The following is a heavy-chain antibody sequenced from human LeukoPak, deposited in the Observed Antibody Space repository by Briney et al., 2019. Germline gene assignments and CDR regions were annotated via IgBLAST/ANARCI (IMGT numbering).Heavy chain of an antibody. D-gene: IGHD5-18*01. CDR2: ISSSGSTI. V-gene: IGHV3-48*03. Sequence: GGSLRLSCAASGFTFSSYEMNWVRQAPGKGLEWVSYISSSGSTIYYADSVKGRFTISRDNAKNSLYLQMNSLRAEDTAVYYCARQGTVDRALFDSWGHGNLVTVSS. J-gene: IGHJ4*01. CDR3: ARQGTVDRALFDS. CDR1: GFTFSSYE.